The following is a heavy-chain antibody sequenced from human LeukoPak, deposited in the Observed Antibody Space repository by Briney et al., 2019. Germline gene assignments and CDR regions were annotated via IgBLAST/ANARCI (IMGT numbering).Heavy chain of an antibody. CDR1: GFTFSSYA. CDR3: ARDLDRDHRRLQFIYYGMDV. CDR2: ISYDGSNK. V-gene: IGHV3-30-3*01. J-gene: IGHJ6*02. D-gene: IGHD5-24*01. Sequence: GGSLRLSCAASGFTFSSYAMHWVRQAPGKGLEWVAVISYDGSNKYYADSVKGRFTISRDNSKNTLYLQMNSLRAEDTAVYYCARDLDRDHRRLQFIYYGMDVWGQGTTVTVSS.